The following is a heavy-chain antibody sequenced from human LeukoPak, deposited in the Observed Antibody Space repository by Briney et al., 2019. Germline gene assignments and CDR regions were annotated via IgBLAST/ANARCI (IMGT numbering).Heavy chain of an antibody. CDR2: ISWNSGTI. CDR1: GFSFDDYA. J-gene: IGHJ5*02. Sequence: GGSLRLSCAASGFSFDDYAMHWVRQTPGKGLEWVSGISWNSGTIGYADSVKGRFTISRDNAKNSLYLQMNSLRPEDMAMYYCAKGNSGSYSQEWCDPWDQEPLVTVSS. CDR3: AKGNSGSYSQEWCDP. V-gene: IGHV3-9*03. D-gene: IGHD1-26*01.